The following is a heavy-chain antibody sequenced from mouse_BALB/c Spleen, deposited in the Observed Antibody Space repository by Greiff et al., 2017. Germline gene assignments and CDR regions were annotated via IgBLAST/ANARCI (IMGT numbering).Heavy chain of an antibody. Sequence: QVQLQQPGAELVMPGASVKMSCKASGYTFTDYWMHWVKQRPGQGLEWIGAIDTSDSYTSYNQKFKGKATLTVDESSSTAYMQLSSLTSEDSAVYYCATSQRAWGQGTTLTVSS. CDR2: IDTSDSYT. CDR1: GYTFTDYW. V-gene: IGHV1-69*01. J-gene: IGHJ2*01. CDR3: ATSQRA.